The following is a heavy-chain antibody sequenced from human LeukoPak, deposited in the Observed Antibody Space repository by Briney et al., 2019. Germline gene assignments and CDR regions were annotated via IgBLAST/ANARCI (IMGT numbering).Heavy chain of an antibody. D-gene: IGHD3-22*01. CDR3: ARVIRKDSSGYFYGDY. CDR1: GYTFTRSG. V-gene: IGHV1-18*01. J-gene: IGHJ4*02. Sequence: ASVKVSCKTSGYTFTRSGISWVRQAPGQGLEWMGWINANNGDTNYAQKFQGRVNMTTDTSTSTAYMDLRSLRSDDTAVYYCARVIRKDSSGYFYGDYWGQGTLVTVSS. CDR2: INANNGDT.